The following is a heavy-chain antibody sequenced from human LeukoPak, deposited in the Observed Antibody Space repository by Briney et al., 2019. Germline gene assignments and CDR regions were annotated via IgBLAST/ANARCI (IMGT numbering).Heavy chain of an antibody. CDR2: IYHGESKN. V-gene: IGHV5-51*01. CDR1: GYSFTSYW. Sequence: GESLKISCMGSGYSFTSYWIGWVRQMPGKGVEWMGMIYHGESKNRYSASFQGQVTISADKSMSSGYLEWSSLQASDTAMYYCARRSGYYGWFDYWGQGTLVTVSS. CDR3: ARRSGYYGWFDY. D-gene: IGHD3-3*01. J-gene: IGHJ4*02.